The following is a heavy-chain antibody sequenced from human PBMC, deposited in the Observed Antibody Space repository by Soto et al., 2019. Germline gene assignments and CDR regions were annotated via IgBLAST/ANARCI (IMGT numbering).Heavy chain of an antibody. Sequence: EVQLLESGGGLVQPGGSLRLSCAASGFSFSSYAMSWVRQAPGKGLEWVSAISGSGGSTYYADSVKGRFTISRDNSKNTLYLQMNSLRAEDTAVYYCAKFKTPDDYFDYWGQGTLVTVSS. V-gene: IGHV3-23*01. J-gene: IGHJ4*02. CDR2: ISGSGGST. CDR1: GFSFSSYA. CDR3: AKFKTPDDYFDY.